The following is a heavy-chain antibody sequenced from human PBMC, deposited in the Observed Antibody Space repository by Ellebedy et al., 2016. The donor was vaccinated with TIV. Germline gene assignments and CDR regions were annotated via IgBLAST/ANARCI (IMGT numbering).Heavy chain of an antibody. Sequence: SETLSLTCTVSGGAISGTGWWSWVRQSPGKGLEWIGDVYHSGQTNYNPSLKSRVIISVDKSANELSLRLTSLTAADTAVYFCATCPGGAFDIWGRGTMVTVSS. J-gene: IGHJ3*02. D-gene: IGHD5/OR15-5a*01. CDR2: VYHSGQT. CDR1: GGAISGTGW. V-gene: IGHV4-4*02. CDR3: ATCPGGAFDI.